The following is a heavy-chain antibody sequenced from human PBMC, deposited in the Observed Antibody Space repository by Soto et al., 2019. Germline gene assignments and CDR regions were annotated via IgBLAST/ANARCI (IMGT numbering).Heavy chain of an antibody. CDR1: GLTFGSRA. D-gene: IGHD3-10*01. CDR2: ITDTGGDA. CDR3: VRGSQDSYPGSRIFDF. Sequence: EVQLLESGGDLIQPGGSLRLSCVASGLTFGSRAMSWVRQSPGEGLEWVSTITDTGGDAKYADSVRGRFAISRDNSKHTLYLQMSTLRAEDLAIYYCVRGSQDSYPGSRIFDFWGRGTLVTVSS. V-gene: IGHV3-23*01. J-gene: IGHJ4*02.